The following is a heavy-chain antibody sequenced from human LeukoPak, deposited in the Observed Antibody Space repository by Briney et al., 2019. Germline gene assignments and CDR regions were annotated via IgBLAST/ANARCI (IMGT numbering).Heavy chain of an antibody. V-gene: IGHV4-59*01. J-gene: IGHJ4*02. CDR2: VSYSGST. CDR3: ARDISMPGRWRHLDY. Sequence: SETLSLTCTVSGDSISSYYWIWIRQPPGKGLEWIGCVSYSGSTNYNPSLKSRVTISVDTSKNQFSLRLSSVTAADTAVYYRARDISMPGRWRHLDYWGQGTLVTVSS. D-gene: IGHD3-10*01. CDR1: GDSISSYY.